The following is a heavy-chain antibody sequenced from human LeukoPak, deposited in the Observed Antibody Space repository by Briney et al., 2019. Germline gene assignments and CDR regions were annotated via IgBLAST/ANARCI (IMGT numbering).Heavy chain of an antibody. CDR2: ISSSGITI. CDR3: VRVDWGSFALDL. V-gene: IGHV3-48*02. CDR1: GFTFSSDS. J-gene: IGHJ3*01. D-gene: IGHD7-27*01. Sequence: GGSLRLSCEDSGFTFSSDSVSWGRQAPGKGPQWVSYISSSGITIYHADSVKGRFTISRDNAKNSLFLQMSSLRDEDTAVYYCVRVDWGSFALDLWLQGTMVTVSS.